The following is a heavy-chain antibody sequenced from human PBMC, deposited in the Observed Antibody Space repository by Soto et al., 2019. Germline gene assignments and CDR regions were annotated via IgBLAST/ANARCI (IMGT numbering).Heavy chain of an antibody. V-gene: IGHV4-34*01. CDR2: INHSGST. CDR1: GGSFSGYY. CDR3: ARRRSGVRGVSFDD. D-gene: IGHD3-10*01. Sequence: PSATLSLTCAVYGGSFSGYYWSWIRQPPGKGLEWIGEINHSGSTNYNPSLKSRVTISVDTSKNQFSLKLSSVTAADTAVYYCARRRSGVRGVSFDDSGQGTLVTVSS. J-gene: IGHJ4*02.